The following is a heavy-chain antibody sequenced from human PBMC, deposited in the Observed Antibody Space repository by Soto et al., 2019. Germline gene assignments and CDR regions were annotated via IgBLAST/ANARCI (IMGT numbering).Heavy chain of an antibody. CDR2: IYYSGST. CDR3: ARLGVYAMFYYGMDV. Sequence: PSETLSLTCTVSGGSISSSSYYWGWIRQPPGKGLEWIGSIYYSGSTYYNPSLKSRVTISVDTSKNQFSLKLSSVTAADTAVYYCARLGVYAMFYYGMDVWGQGTTVTVSS. J-gene: IGHJ6*02. D-gene: IGHD2-8*01. V-gene: IGHV4-39*01. CDR1: GGSISSSSYY.